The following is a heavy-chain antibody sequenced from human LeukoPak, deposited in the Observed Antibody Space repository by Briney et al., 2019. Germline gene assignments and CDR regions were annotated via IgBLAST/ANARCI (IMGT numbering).Heavy chain of an antibody. CDR3: AKPNGVYDSSGYYTGFDY. D-gene: IGHD3-22*01. V-gene: IGHV3-23*01. CDR2: ISGSGGST. J-gene: IGHJ4*02. Sequence: PGGTLRLSCAASGFTFSSYGMSWVRQAPGKGLEWVSAISGSGGSTYYADSVKGRFTISRDNSKNTLYLQMNSPRAEDTAVYYCAKPNGVYDSSGYYTGFDYWGQGTLATVSS. CDR1: GFTFSSYG.